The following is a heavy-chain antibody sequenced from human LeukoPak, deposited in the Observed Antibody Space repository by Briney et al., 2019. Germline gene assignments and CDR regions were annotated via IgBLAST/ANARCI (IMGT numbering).Heavy chain of an antibody. D-gene: IGHD2-15*01. CDR1: GCIFSSYG. CDR3: ARAPPEKCSGGSCYSLDY. CDR2: IYSGGTT. Sequence: GESLRLSCAASGCIFSSYGMSWVCQAPGKGLEWVSVIYSGGTTYYADSVKGRFTISRDNSNNTLYLQMNSLRAEDTAVYYCARAPPEKCSGGSCYSLDYWGQGTLVTVSS. V-gene: IGHV3-53*01. J-gene: IGHJ4*02.